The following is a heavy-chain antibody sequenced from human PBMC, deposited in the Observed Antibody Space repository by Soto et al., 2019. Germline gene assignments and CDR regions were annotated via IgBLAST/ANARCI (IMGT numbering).Heavy chain of an antibody. J-gene: IGHJ6*02. CDR2: IVPIFGAP. D-gene: IGHD3-10*01. Sequence: QVQLVQSGAEVKKPGSSVKVSCKAPGGSFNNYAISWVRQAPGQGLEWMGGIVPIFGAPSYAQSFQGRVTIAADDYTNTTYMELSSLRSEDTAVYYCARQGEATMVDVVGDGYYYGLDVWGHGTTVIVSS. V-gene: IGHV1-69*01. CDR1: GGSFNNYA. CDR3: ARQGEATMVDVVGDGYYYGLDV.